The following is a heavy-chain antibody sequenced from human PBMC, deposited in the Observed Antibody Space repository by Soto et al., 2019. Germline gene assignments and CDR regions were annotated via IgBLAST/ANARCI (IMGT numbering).Heavy chain of an antibody. D-gene: IGHD3-16*01. CDR3: ARARAYTAFDI. CDR2: IKPDGSEI. V-gene: IGHV3-7*01. CDR1: GFTFSSSW. J-gene: IGHJ3*02. Sequence: EVQLVESGGGLVQPGGSLRLSCTASGFTFSSSWMNWVRQAPGKGLEWVANIKPDGSEINYVDSVKGRFTISRDNAKNTLYLQMNSLRAEDTPVYFCARARAYTAFDIWGQGTMVTVSS.